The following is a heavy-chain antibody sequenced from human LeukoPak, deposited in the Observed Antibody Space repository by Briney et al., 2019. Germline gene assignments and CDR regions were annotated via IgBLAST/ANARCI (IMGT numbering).Heavy chain of an antibody. CDR2: TYSDSST. D-gene: IGHD2-21*02. CDR1: GFTVSNNY. CDR3: VRKNRDFNAAFDI. Sequence: PGWSLRLSCAASGFTVSNNYMSWVRQAPGKGLEWVSITYSDSSTNYADSVKGRFTISRDTSQNTLSLQMNSLRAEDTAVYYCVRKNRDFNAAFDIWGQGTVVTVSS. V-gene: IGHV3-53*01. J-gene: IGHJ3*02.